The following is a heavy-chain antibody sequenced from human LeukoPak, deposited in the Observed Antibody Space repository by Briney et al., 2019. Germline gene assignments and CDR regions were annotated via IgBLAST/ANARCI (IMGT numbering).Heavy chain of an antibody. CDR2: ISAYNGNT. D-gene: IGHD3-22*01. V-gene: IGHV1-18*01. CDR1: GYTFTSYG. J-gene: IGHJ4*02. Sequence: ASVKVSCKASGYTFTSYGISWVRQAAGQGLEWMGWISAYNGNTNYAQKLQGRVTMTTDTSTSTAYMELRSLRSDDTAVYYCARGRYYYDSSGGGYFDYWGQGTLVTVSS. CDR3: ARGRYYYDSSGGGYFDY.